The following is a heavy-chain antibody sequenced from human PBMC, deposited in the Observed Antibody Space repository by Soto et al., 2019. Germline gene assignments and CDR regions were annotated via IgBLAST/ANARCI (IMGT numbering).Heavy chain of an antibody. CDR2: ISAYNGNT. CDR3: ARDVPTVTTGGPDY. D-gene: IGHD4-17*01. CDR1: GYTFTSYG. J-gene: IGHJ4*02. V-gene: IGHV1-18*01. Sequence: QVQLVQSGVEVEKPGASVKVSCKASGYTFTSYGVSWVRQAPGQGLEWMGWISAYNGNTNYAQKFQGRGTMTTDTSTSTAYMELRSLRSDDTAVYYCARDVPTVTTGGPDYWGQGTLVTVSS.